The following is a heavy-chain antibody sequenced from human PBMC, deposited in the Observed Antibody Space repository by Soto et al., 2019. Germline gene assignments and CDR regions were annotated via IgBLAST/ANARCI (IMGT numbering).Heavy chain of an antibody. V-gene: IGHV4-39*02. CDR3: ARRSHIVGVAT. CDR1: GASFSDANYY. D-gene: IGHD5-12*01. CDR2: FYYDGRT. J-gene: IGHJ4*02. Sequence: SETLSLTCIVSGASFSDANYYWVWIRQPPGEGLEWIGSFYYDGRTYYNASIKSRVTISVDTSKNHFPLMLSSVTAADTAVYYCARRSHIVGVATWGQGTLVTVSS.